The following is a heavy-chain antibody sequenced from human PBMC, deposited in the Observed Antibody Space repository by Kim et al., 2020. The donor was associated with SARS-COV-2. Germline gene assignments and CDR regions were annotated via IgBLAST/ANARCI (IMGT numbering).Heavy chain of an antibody. V-gene: IGHV3-23*01. CDR3: AKDNSWLWFGELLCVTGFDI. D-gene: IGHD3-10*01. Sequence: GGSLRLSCAASGFTFSSYAMSWVRQAPGKGLEWVSAISGSGGSTYYADSVKGRFTISRDNSKNTLYLQMNSLRAEDTAVYYCAKDNSWLWFGELLCVTGFDIWGQGTMVTVSS. CDR2: ISGSGGST. CDR1: GFTFSSYA. J-gene: IGHJ3*02.